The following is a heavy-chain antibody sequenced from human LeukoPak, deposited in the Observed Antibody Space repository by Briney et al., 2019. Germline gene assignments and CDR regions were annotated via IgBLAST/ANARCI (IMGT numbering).Heavy chain of an antibody. V-gene: IGHV1-69*05. Sequence: ASVKVSCKASGGTFSSYAISWARQAPGQGREWMGGIIPIFGTANYAQKFQGRVTITTDESTSTAYMELSSLRSEDTAVYYCARGKRWLQLGYFDYWGQGTLVTVSS. D-gene: IGHD5-24*01. CDR1: GGTFSSYA. J-gene: IGHJ4*02. CDR2: IIPIFGTA. CDR3: ARGKRWLQLGYFDY.